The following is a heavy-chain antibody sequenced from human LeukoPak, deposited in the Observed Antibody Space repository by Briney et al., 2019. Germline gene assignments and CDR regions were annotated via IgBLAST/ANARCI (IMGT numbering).Heavy chain of an antibody. V-gene: IGHV1-69*04. CDR1: GGTFSSYS. CDR3: ARDTGDPNWFAP. CDR2: IIPILGIA. Sequence: SVKVSCKASGGTFSSYSISWVRQAPGQGLEWMGRIIPILGIANYAQKFQGRVTITADKSTSTAYMELSSLRSEDTAVYYCARDTGDPNWFAPWGQGTLVTVSS. J-gene: IGHJ5*02. D-gene: IGHD4-17*01.